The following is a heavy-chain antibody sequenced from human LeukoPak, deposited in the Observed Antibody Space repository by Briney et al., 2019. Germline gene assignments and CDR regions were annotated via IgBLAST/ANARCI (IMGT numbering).Heavy chain of an antibody. J-gene: IGHJ3*02. Sequence: PGGSLRLSCGASGFTFSTYWMSWVRQAPGKGLEWVSAISGSGGSTYYADSVKGRFTISRDNSKNTLYLQMNSLRAEDTAVYYCAKLASLGYCSSTSCYAFDIWGQGTMVTVSS. D-gene: IGHD2-2*01. V-gene: IGHV3-23*01. CDR3: AKLASLGYCSSTSCYAFDI. CDR1: GFTFSTYW. CDR2: ISGSGGST.